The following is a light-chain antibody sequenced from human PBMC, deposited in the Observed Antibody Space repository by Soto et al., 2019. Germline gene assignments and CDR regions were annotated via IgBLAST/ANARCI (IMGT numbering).Light chain of an antibody. CDR3: QSYDRTLSARYV. J-gene: IGLJ1*01. CDR1: SSNIGAGYD. V-gene: IGLV1-40*01. Sequence: QSVLTQPPSVSGAPGQRVTISCTGSSSNIGAGYDVHWYQQRPGTAPKLLIFGTINRPSGVPDRFSGSKSGTSASLAITGRQADDEGDYYCQSYDRTLSARYVFGTGTKVTVL. CDR2: GTI.